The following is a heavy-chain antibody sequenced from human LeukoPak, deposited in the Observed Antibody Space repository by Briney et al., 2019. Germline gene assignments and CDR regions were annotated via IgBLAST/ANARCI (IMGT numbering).Heavy chain of an antibody. V-gene: IGHV5-51*01. D-gene: IGHD2-15*01. CDR1: GYSFTSYW. CDR2: IYPGDSDT. CDR3: ARRGYCSGGSCYGGFDY. J-gene: IGHJ4*02. Sequence: GESLKISCKGSGYSFTSYWIGWVRQMPGKGLEWMAIIYPGDSDTRYSPSFQGQVTISADKSISTAYLQWSSLKASDTAMYYCARRGYCSGGSCYGGFDYWGQGTLVTVSS.